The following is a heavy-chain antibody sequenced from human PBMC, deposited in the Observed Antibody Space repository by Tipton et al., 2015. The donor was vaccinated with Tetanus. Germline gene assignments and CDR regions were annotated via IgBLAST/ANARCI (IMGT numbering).Heavy chain of an antibody. Sequence: SLRLSCAASGSTFSDYYMSWIRQAPGKGLEWVSYISSSSSYTNYADSVKGRFTISRDNAKNSLYLQMNSLRAEDPAVYYCARGPSGSCSGYWGGGALVTVSS. CDR2: ISSSSSYT. CDR1: GSTFSDYY. CDR3: ARGPSGSCSGY. V-gene: IGHV3-11*06. D-gene: IGHD2-15*01. J-gene: IGHJ4*02.